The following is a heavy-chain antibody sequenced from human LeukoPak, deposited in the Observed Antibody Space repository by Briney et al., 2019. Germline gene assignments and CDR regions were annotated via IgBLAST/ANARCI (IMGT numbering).Heavy chain of an antibody. J-gene: IGHJ3*02. CDR2: ISGITTNT. V-gene: IGHV3-23*01. Sequence: GGSLRLSCAASGFTFSSYTMSWVRQAPGKGLEWVPAISGITTNTFYGDSVKGRFTISRDNSKNTLYLQMTSLRAEDTAVYYCVKLCSTQMLDAFDIWGQGTMVTVSS. CDR3: VKLCSTQMLDAFDI. CDR1: GFTFSSYT. D-gene: IGHD2-2*01.